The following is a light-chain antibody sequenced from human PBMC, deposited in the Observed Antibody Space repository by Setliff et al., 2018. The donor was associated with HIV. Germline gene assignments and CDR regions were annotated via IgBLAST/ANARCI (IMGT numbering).Light chain of an antibody. CDR3: QQLDIYPLT. CDR2: AAS. Sequence: DIHLTQSPSFLSASVGDRVTITCRASQAISNYLAWYQQKPGEAPRLLIYAASTLRNAVPSRFSGSGSGTDFTLTISSLQPEDFATYYCQQLDIYPLTFGGGTKVDIK. CDR1: QAISNY. J-gene: IGKJ4*01. V-gene: IGKV1-9*01.